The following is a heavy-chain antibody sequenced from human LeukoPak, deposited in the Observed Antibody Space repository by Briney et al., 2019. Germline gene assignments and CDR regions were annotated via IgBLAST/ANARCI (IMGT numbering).Heavy chain of an antibody. D-gene: IGHD3-3*01. V-gene: IGHV3-23*01. Sequence: GGSLRLSCAASGFTISNYAMSWVRRAPGKGLEWVSTINSGGNTHYADSVKGRFTISRDNSKNTLYLQMNSLRAEDTAVYSCAKLEQWTWFDPWGQGTLVTVSS. CDR3: AKLEQWTWFDP. CDR1: GFTISNYA. J-gene: IGHJ5*02. CDR2: INSGGNT.